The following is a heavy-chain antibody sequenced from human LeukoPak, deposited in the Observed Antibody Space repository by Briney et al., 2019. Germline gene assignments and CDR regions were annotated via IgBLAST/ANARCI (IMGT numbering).Heavy chain of an antibody. Sequence: GGSLRLSCAASGFPFSSHGVSWVRQAPGKGLEGVSGIIGGGGSTYYADSVKGRFTISGDNSRNTLFLQMNSLRAEDTAVYYCAHGAMYQLDYWGQGTLVTVSS. CDR2: IIGGGGST. J-gene: IGHJ4*02. V-gene: IGHV3-23*01. D-gene: IGHD2-2*01. CDR3: AHGAMYQLDY. CDR1: GFPFSSHG.